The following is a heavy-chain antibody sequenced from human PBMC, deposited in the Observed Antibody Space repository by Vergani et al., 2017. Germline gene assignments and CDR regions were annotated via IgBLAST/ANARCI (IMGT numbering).Heavy chain of an antibody. CDR1: GFTFSSYE. V-gene: IGHV3-48*03. Sequence: EVQLVESGGGLVQPGGSLRLSCAASGFTFSSYEMNWVRQAPGKGLEWVSYISSSGSTIYYADSVKGRLTISRDNAKNSLYLQMNSLRAEDTAVYYCARYLDDFWSGYPGWGAFDIWGQGTMVTVSS. J-gene: IGHJ3*02. CDR2: ISSSGSTI. D-gene: IGHD3-3*01. CDR3: ARYLDDFWSGYPGWGAFDI.